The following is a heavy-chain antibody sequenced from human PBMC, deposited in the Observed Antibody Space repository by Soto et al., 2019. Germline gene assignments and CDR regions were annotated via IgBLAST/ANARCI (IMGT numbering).Heavy chain of an antibody. CDR3: ARMVIVAVPAADHKTNTWFDP. CDR1: GGSISSGSYY. CDR2: IYYSGST. J-gene: IGHJ5*02. D-gene: IGHD2-2*03. V-gene: IGHV4-31*11. Sequence: SETLSLTCAVSGGSISSGSYYWSWIRQHPGKGLEWIGYIYYSGSTYYNPSLKSRVTISVDTSKNQFSLKLSSVTAADTAVYYCARMVIVAVPAADHKTNTWFDPWGQGTLVTVSS.